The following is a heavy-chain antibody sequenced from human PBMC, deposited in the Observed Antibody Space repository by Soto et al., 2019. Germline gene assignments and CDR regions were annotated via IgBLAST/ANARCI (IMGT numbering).Heavy chain of an antibody. D-gene: IGHD6-13*01. CDR3: ARLQAAVPHY. V-gene: IGHV4-39*01. J-gene: IGHJ4*02. CDR1: GDSISGSPYF. CDR2: IFYDGYT. Sequence: QLQLQESGPGLVMPSETLSLTCTVSGDSISGSPYFWGWIRQPPGKRLEWIGSIFYDGYTLYTPSRXRRVTISLDTSTNQFSLKLASVAAADTATYFCARLQAAVPHYWGQGTLVTVSS.